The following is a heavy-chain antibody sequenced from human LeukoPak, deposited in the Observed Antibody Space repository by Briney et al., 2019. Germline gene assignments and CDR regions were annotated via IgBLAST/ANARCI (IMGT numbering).Heavy chain of an antibody. V-gene: IGHV3-48*02. Sequence: GGSLRLSCAASGFTFSTYNMNWVRQAPGKGLEWVSHITSSSTNIYYADSVKGRFTISRDNAKNALSLQMNSLRDEDTAVYYCATSGNYYLKYWGQGTLVTVSS. CDR3: ATSGNYYLKY. J-gene: IGHJ4*02. CDR1: GFTFSTYN. CDR2: ITSSSTNI. D-gene: IGHD1-26*01.